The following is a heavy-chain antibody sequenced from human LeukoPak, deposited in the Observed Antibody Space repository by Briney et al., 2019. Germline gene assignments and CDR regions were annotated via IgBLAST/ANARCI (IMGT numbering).Heavy chain of an antibody. CDR1: GFTFSCYA. V-gene: IGHV3-30*02. CDR3: AKDKNDSGDYSPMDV. Sequence: GGSLRLSCAASGFTFSCYAMLWVRQAPGKGLEWVAFIQYDGRNKCCADSVKGRFTVSRDNSKNTLYLQMNSLRVEDTAIYYCAKDKNDSGDYSPMDVWGKGTTVTVSS. D-gene: IGHD4-17*01. J-gene: IGHJ6*03. CDR2: IQYDGRNK.